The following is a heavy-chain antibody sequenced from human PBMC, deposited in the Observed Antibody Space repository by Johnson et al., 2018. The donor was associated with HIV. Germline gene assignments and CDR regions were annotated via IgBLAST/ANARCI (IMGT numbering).Heavy chain of an antibody. CDR3: AKARGGYCSSTSCFAFDI. CDR2: ISYDGSNK. CDR1: GFTFSSYG. J-gene: IGHJ3*02. D-gene: IGHD2-2*01. V-gene: IGHV3-30*18. Sequence: QMQLVEYGGGLVKPGGSLRLSCAASGFTFSSYGMHWVRQAPGKGLEWVAVISYDGSNKYYADSVKGRFTISRDNSKNTLYLQMNSLRAEDTAVYYCAKARGGYCSSTSCFAFDIWGQGTMVTVSS.